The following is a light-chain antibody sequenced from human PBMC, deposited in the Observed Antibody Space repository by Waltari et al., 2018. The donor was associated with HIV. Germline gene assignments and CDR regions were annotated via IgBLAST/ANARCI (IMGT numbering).Light chain of an antibody. Sequence: QSALTQPRSVSGSPGQSVTISCTGTSSDVGGYNYVSWYQQHPGKAPKLMIYDVSKRPSGVPDRFAGSKSGNTASRTISGLQAEDEADYYCCSYAGSRVVFGGGTKLTVL. J-gene: IGLJ2*01. V-gene: IGLV2-11*01. CDR1: SSDVGGYNY. CDR3: CSYAGSRVV. CDR2: DVS.